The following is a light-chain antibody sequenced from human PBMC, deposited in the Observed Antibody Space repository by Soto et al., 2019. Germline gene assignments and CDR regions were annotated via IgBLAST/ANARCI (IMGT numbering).Light chain of an antibody. Sequence: DVQMTQSPSTLSASVGDRVTITCRASQSISSWLAWYQKKPGKAPKLLIYAASSLQSGVPSRFSGSGSGTDFNLTISSLQTEDFATYYCQQRYSTPVTFGQGTRLEIK. J-gene: IGKJ5*01. V-gene: IGKV1-39*01. CDR2: AAS. CDR1: QSISSW. CDR3: QQRYSTPVT.